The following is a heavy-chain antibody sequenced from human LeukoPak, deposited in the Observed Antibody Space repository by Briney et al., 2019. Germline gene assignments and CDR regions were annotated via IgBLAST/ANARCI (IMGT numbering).Heavy chain of an antibody. CDR3: ATRGFRATNRFDY. CDR1: GGSFSGYY. Sequence: SETLSLTCAVYGGSFSGYYWSWIRQPPGKGLEWIGEINHSGSTNYNPSLKSRVTISVDTSKNQFSLKLSSVTAADTAVYYCATRGFRATNRFDYWGQGTLVTVSS. V-gene: IGHV4-34*01. CDR2: INHSGST. J-gene: IGHJ4*02. D-gene: IGHD3-10*01.